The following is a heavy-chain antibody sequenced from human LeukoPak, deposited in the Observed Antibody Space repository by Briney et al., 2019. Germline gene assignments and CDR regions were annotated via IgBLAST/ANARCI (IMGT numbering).Heavy chain of an antibody. Sequence: TGGSLRLSCAASGFTFSSYEMNWVRQAPGKGLEWVSYISSSGSTIYYADSVKGRFTISRDNAKNSLYLQMNSLRAEDTAVYYCARDSPETRPRYYFDYWGQGTLVTVSS. V-gene: IGHV3-48*03. CDR2: ISSSGSTI. J-gene: IGHJ4*02. CDR3: ARDSPETRPRYYFDY. CDR1: GFTFSSYE.